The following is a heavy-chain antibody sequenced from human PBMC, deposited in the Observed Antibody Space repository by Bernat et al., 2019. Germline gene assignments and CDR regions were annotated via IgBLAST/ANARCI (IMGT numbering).Heavy chain of an antibody. CDR3: AGSPRITIFGLWFDP. J-gene: IGHJ5*02. D-gene: IGHD3-3*01. CDR1: GGSISSYY. CDR2: IYYSGST. V-gene: IGHV4-39*01. Sequence: QLQLQESGPGLVKPSETLSLTCSVSGGSISSYYWGWIRQPPGKGLEWIGSIYYSGSTYYNPSLKSRVTISVDTSKSQFSLKLSSVTAADTAVYYCAGSPRITIFGLWFDPWGQGTLVTVSS.